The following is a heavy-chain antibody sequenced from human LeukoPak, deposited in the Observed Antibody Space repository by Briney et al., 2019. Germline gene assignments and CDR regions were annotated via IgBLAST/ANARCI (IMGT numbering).Heavy chain of an antibody. CDR1: GFTFSDYY. D-gene: IGHD1-26*01. V-gene: IGHV3-23*01. CDR3: ANDIVGATTDFDY. Sequence: GGSLRLSCAASGFTFSDYYMSWVRQAPGKGLEWVSAISGSGGSTYYADSVKGRFTISRDNSKNTLYLQMNSLRAEDTAVYYCANDIVGATTDFDYWGQGTLVTVSS. J-gene: IGHJ4*02. CDR2: ISGSGGST.